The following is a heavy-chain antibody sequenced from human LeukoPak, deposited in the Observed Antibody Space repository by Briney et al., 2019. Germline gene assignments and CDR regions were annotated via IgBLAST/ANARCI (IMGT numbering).Heavy chain of an antibody. Sequence: SETLSLTCTVSGGSISSSNYYWSWIRQPPVKGLEWIGYIYYSGSTNYNPSLKSRVTISVDTSKNQFSLKLSSVTAADTAVYYCARVARSGYCSGGSCYTRNWYFDLWGRGTLVTVSS. V-gene: IGHV4-61*01. D-gene: IGHD2-15*01. CDR3: ARVARSGYCSGGSCYTRNWYFDL. J-gene: IGHJ2*01. CDR2: IYYSGST. CDR1: GGSISSSNYY.